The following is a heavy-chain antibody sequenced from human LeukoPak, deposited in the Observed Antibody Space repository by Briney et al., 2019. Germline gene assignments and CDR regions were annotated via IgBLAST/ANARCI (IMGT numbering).Heavy chain of an antibody. Sequence: PGGSLRLSCAASRFTFSSYSMNWVRQAPGKGLEWVLSISSSSSYIYYADSVKGRFTISRDNAKNSLYLQMNSLRAEDAAVYYCARERASYYYGSGSYLDYWGQGTLVTVSS. J-gene: IGHJ4*02. V-gene: IGHV3-21*01. CDR2: ISSSSSYI. D-gene: IGHD3-10*01. CDR3: ARERASYYYGSGSYLDY. CDR1: RFTFSSYS.